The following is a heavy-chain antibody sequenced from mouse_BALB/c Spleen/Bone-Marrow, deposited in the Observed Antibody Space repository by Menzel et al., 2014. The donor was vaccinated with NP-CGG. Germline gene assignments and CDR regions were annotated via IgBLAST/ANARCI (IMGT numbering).Heavy chain of an antibody. Sequence: EVQLQQSGPELVKPGASVKMSCKASGYTFTSYVMHWVKQKPGQGLEWIGYINPYNDGTKYNEKFKGKATLTVDTSSSTAYMQLSSLTSEDTAVYFCANLGRYAMDYWGQGTSVTVSS. CDR2: INPYNDGT. V-gene: IGHV1-14*01. J-gene: IGHJ4*01. CDR3: ANLGRYAMDY. CDR1: GYTFTSYV. D-gene: IGHD3-1*01.